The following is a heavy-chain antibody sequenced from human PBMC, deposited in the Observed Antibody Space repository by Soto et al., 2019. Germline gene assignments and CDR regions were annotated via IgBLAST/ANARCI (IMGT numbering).Heavy chain of an antibody. V-gene: IGHV3-30*18. CDR3: AKQISPYCSRVTCYDLYVYYAMDV. D-gene: IGHD2-2*01. CDR2: ISSDGSNE. CDR1: GFPFSDYG. Sequence: QVQLVESGGGVVQPGRSLRLSCAASGFPFSDYGIHWVRQAPGKGLEWVAVISSDGSNEYYADSVKGRFTICRDNSKNTVSLQMNSLTTEDSASYYCAKQISPYCSRVTCYDLYVYYAMDVWGQGTTVTVSS. J-gene: IGHJ6*02.